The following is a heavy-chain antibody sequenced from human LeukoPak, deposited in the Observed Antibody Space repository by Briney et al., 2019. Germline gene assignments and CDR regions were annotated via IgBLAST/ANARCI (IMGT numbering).Heavy chain of an antibody. CDR3: TRPYSSGPVSGYY. D-gene: IGHD6-19*01. CDR1: GFTFSGSA. CDR2: IRSKANSYAT. V-gene: IGHV3-73*01. J-gene: IGHJ4*02. Sequence: GGSLRLSCAASGFTFSGSAMHWVRQASGKGLEWVGRIRSKANSYATAYAASAKGRFTISRDDSKNTAYLQMNSLKTEDTAVYYCTRPYSSGPVSGYYWGQGTLVTVSS.